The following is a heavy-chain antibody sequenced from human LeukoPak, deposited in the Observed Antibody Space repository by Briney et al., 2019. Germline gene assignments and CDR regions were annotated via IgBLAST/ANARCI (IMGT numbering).Heavy chain of an antibody. V-gene: IGHV3-74*01. CDR3: ARGLTIFGVVNDAFDI. CDR2: INSDGSST. J-gene: IGHJ3*02. D-gene: IGHD3-3*01. CDR1: GFTFSSYW. Sequence: GGSLRLSCAASGFTFSSYWMNWVRQAPGKGLVWVSLINSDGSSTIYADSVKGRFTISRDNVKNTLYLQMNSLRAEDTAVYYCARGLTIFGVVNDAFDIWGQGTMVTVSS.